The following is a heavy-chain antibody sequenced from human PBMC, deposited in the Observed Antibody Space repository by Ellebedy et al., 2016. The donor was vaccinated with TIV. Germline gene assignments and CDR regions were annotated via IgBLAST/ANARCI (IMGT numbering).Heavy chain of an antibody. CDR1: GFTFSSYG. CDR3: AKGVSGSYLIDY. V-gene: IGHV3-33*06. Sequence: GGSLRLXXAASGFTFSSYGMHWVRQAPGKGLEWVAGIWYDGINKYYADSVKGRFTISRDNSNNTLYLQMNSLRAEDTAVYYCAKGVSGSYLIDYWGQGILVTVSS. CDR2: IWYDGINK. D-gene: IGHD1-26*01. J-gene: IGHJ4*02.